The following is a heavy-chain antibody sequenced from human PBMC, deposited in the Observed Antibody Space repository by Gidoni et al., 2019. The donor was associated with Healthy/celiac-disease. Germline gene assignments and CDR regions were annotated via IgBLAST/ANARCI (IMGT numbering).Heavy chain of an antibody. Sequence: QVQLQESGPGLVKPSETLSLTCTVSGGSVSSGSYYWSWIRQPPGKGLEWIGYIYYSGSTNYNPSLKSRVTISVDTSKNQFSLKLSSVTAADTAVYYCARERAQGGSYSWGQGTLVTVSS. CDR3: ARERAQGGSYS. V-gene: IGHV4-61*01. CDR1: GGSVSSGSYY. CDR2: IYYSGST. J-gene: IGHJ4*02. D-gene: IGHD1-26*01.